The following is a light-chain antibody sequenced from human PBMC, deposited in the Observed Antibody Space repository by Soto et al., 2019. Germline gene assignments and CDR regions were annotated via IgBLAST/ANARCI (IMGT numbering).Light chain of an antibody. CDR3: SSYAGNNNVV. V-gene: IGLV2-8*01. J-gene: IGLJ2*01. Sequence: QSALTQPPSASGSPGQSVTISCTGTSSDVGGYDYVSWHQHHPDKAPELMIYEVSKRPSGVPDRFSGSKSGNTASLTVSRLQAEDEADYYCSSYAGNNNVVFGGATKLTVL. CDR1: SSDVGGYDY. CDR2: EVS.